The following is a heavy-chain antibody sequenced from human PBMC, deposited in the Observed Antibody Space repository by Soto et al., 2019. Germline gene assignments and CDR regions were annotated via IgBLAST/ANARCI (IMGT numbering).Heavy chain of an antibody. Sequence: GASVKVSCKASGYTFTSYAMHWVRQAPGQRLEWMGWIIPIFGTANYAQKFQGRVTITADESTSTAYMELSSLRSEDTAVYYCASSRVLTNDYYDSSGYHEGGFDPWGQGTLVTVSS. V-gene: IGHV1-69*13. CDR2: IIPIFGTA. CDR3: ASSRVLTNDYYDSSGYHEGGFDP. D-gene: IGHD3-22*01. J-gene: IGHJ5*02. CDR1: GYTFTSYA.